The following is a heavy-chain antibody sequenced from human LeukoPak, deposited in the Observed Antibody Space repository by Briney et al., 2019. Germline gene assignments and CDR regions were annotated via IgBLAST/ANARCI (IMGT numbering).Heavy chain of an antibody. D-gene: IGHD2-21*02. CDR1: GDTFKNYY. J-gene: IGHJ5*02. Sequence: ASVKVSCKVFGDTFKNYYISWVRQAPGEGLEWMGWISAYDRNTNYAQQFRGRVTMTTETSTSTAYRELARMRSYVTAGYYCARVTVVTWSPWSWGPKKIGQEGNGVDPWGQGTLVIVSS. CDR3: ARVTVVTWSPWSWGPKKIGQEGNGVDP. V-gene: IGHV1-18*01. CDR2: ISAYDRNT.